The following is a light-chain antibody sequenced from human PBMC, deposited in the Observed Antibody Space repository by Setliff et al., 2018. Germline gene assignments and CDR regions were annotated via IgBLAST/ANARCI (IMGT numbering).Light chain of an antibody. Sequence: QSVLAQPASVPGSLGQSITISCTGTSSDVGGYDHVSWYQQHPGKAPKLMIYDVSQRPSGVSNRFSGSKSGNTASLTISGLRAEDEADYYCSSYTITTAYVLGTGTKGTVL. CDR2: DVS. J-gene: IGLJ1*01. V-gene: IGLV2-14*01. CDR1: SSDVGGYDH. CDR3: SSYTITTAYV.